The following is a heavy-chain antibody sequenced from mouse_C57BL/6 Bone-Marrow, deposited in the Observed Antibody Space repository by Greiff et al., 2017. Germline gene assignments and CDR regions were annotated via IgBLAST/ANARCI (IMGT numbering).Heavy chain of an antibody. Sequence: EVMLVESGGGLVQPKGSLKLSCAASGFSFNTYAMNWVRQAPGKGLEWVARIRSKSNNYATYYAASVKDRFTISRDDSESMLYLQMNNVKTDDTAMYYCVRCYDGYYAKDYWGQGTSVTVAS. V-gene: IGHV10-1*01. J-gene: IGHJ4*01. D-gene: IGHD2-3*01. CDR1: GFSFNTYA. CDR2: IRSKSNNYAT. CDR3: VRCYDGYYAKDY.